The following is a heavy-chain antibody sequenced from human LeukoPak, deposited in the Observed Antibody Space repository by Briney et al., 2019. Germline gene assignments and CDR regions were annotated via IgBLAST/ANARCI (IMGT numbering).Heavy chain of an antibody. V-gene: IGHV4-59*08. J-gene: IGHJ4*02. CDR3: ASISTAKNY. CDR1: GGSISSYY. D-gene: IGHD5-18*01. CDR2: IFYSGST. Sequence: PSETLSLTCTVSGGSISSYYWSWIRQPPGKGLEWIGYIFYSGSTYYNPSLKSRVTMSVDTSKNQFSLKLSSVTAAGTAVYYCASISTAKNYWGQGTLVTVSS.